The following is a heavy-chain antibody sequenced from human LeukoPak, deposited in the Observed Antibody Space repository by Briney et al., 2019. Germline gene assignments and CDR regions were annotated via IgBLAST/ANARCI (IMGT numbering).Heavy chain of an antibody. J-gene: IGHJ6*02. CDR1: GGTFSSYA. D-gene: IGHD6-13*01. CDR3: ARGAARDYYYYGMDV. Sequence: GSSVKVSCKASGGTFSSYAISWVRQAPGQGLEWMGRIIPIFGIANYAQKFQGRVTITADKSTSTAYMELSSLRSEDTAVYYCARGAARDYYYYGMDVWGQGTTVTVSS. CDR2: IIPIFGIA. V-gene: IGHV1-69*04.